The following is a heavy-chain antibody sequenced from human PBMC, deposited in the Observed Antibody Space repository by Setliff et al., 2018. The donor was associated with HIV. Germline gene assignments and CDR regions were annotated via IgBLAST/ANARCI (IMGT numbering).Heavy chain of an antibody. D-gene: IGHD3-10*01. Sequence: TSETLSLTCTVSGGSISSHYWSWIRQAPGKGLEWIGIMYFRGNARNSPSLKSRVTISVDTSKNQLSLNLTSVTAADTAVYYCARVETTVRGATYGMDVWGQGTTVTVSS. CDR1: GGSISSHY. CDR2: MYFRGNA. J-gene: IGHJ6*02. V-gene: IGHV4-59*11. CDR3: ARVETTVRGATYGMDV.